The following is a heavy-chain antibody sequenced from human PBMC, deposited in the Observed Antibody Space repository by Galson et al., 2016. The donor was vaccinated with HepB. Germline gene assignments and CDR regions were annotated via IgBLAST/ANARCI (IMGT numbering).Heavy chain of an antibody. CDR2: ISRSGDST. J-gene: IGHJ6*04. CDR1: GFTFNNYG. CDR3: VQGSTAPAV. V-gene: IGHV3-23*01. D-gene: IGHD1-26*01. Sequence: SLRLSCAASGFTFNNYGMTWVRQAPGKGLEIVSSISRSGDSTDYADSVKGRFTISRDNSKNTLSLQMNSLRDEDTAIYYCVQGSTAPAVWGKGTTVTVSS.